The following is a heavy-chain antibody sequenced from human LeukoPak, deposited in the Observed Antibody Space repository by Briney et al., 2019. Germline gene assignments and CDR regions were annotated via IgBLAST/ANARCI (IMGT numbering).Heavy chain of an antibody. J-gene: IGHJ4*02. Sequence: GRSLRLSCASSGFTFSTYGMHWVRQAPGEGLEWVALISNDGSDEYYADSVKGRFTISRDNSKNSLYLQMNSLRAEDTAVYYCASDRSLIASLYYFDNWGQGTLVTVSS. CDR2: ISNDGSDE. D-gene: IGHD3-22*01. V-gene: IGHV3-30*03. CDR1: GFTFSTYG. CDR3: ASDRSLIASLYYFDN.